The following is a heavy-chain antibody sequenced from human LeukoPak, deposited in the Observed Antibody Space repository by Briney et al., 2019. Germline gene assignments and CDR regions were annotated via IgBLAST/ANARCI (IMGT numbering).Heavy chain of an antibody. J-gene: IGHJ6*02. D-gene: IGHD3-10*01. CDR2: ISGYSGNT. V-gene: IGHV1-18*01. Sequence: GASVKVSCKASGYTFTNYGISWVRQAPGQGLEWMGWISGYSGNTNYAQKLQGRVTMTTDTSTSTAHMELRSLRSDDTAVYYCARGRFGEFRVDVWGQGTTVTVSS. CDR1: GYTFTNYG. CDR3: ARGRFGEFRVDV.